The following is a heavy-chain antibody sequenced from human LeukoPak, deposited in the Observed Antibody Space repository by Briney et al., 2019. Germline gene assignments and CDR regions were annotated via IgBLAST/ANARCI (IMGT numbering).Heavy chain of an antibody. Sequence: PGRSLRLSCAPSGFTFSSYAMSWVRHAPGEGLEWVSAISGSGGSTYYADSVKGRFTISRDKSKNTLYLQMNSLRAEDTAVYYCAKDAAVAGPNYFQHWGQGGLVTVSS. J-gene: IGHJ1*01. CDR3: AKDAAVAGPNYFQH. V-gene: IGHV3-23*01. CDR1: GFTFSSYA. CDR2: ISGSGGST. D-gene: IGHD6-19*01.